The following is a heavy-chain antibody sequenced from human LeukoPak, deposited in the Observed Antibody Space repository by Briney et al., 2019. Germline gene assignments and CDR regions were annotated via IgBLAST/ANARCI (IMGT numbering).Heavy chain of an antibody. Sequence: SETLSLTCAVYGGSFSGYYWSWIRQPPGKGLEWIGEINHSGSTNYSPSLKSRVTISVDTSKNQFSLKLSSVTAADTAVYYCARWRWQQSEFDLWGQGTLVTVSS. CDR1: GGSFSGYY. D-gene: IGHD5-24*01. CDR3: ARWRWQQSEFDL. J-gene: IGHJ4*02. CDR2: INHSGST. V-gene: IGHV4-34*01.